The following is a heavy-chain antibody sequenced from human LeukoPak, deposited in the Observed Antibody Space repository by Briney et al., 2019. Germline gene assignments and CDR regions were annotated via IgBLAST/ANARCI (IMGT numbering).Heavy chain of an antibody. D-gene: IGHD3-3*02. CDR3: AIRRDGPRYYYYYGMDV. Sequence: ASVKVSCKASGYTFTSYYMHWVRQAPGQGLEWMGIINPSGGSTSYAQKFHGRVTMTRDTSTSTVYMELSSLRSEDTAVYYCAIRRDGPRYYYYYGMDVWGQGTTVTVSS. CDR1: GYTFTSYY. V-gene: IGHV1-46*01. J-gene: IGHJ6*02. CDR2: INPSGGST.